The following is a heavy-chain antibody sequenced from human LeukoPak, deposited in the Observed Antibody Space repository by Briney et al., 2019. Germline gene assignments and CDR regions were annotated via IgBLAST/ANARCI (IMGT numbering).Heavy chain of an antibody. D-gene: IGHD3-10*01. Sequence: GGSLRLSCAASGFTFSSYAMHWVRQAPGKGLERVAVISYDGSNKYYADSVKGRFTISRDNSKNTLYLQMNSLRAEDTAVYYCAKDYSKTSYYGSGTYYRPNWFDPWGQGTLVTVSS. CDR2: ISYDGSNK. J-gene: IGHJ5*02. CDR3: AKDYSKTSYYGSGTYYRPNWFDP. CDR1: GFTFSSYA. V-gene: IGHV3-30*04.